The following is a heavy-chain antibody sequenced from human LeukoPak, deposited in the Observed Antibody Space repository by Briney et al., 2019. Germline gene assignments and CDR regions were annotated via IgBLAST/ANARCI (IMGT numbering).Heavy chain of an antibody. Sequence: SETLSLTCTVSGGSISSYYWSWIRQPPGKGLEWIGYIYYSGSTNYNPSLKSRVTISVDTSKNQFSLKLSSVTAADTAVYYCAREGMVRGVITSMWFDPWGQGTLVTVSS. J-gene: IGHJ5*02. CDR3: AREGMVRGVITSMWFDP. CDR2: IYYSGST. V-gene: IGHV4-59*01. CDR1: GGSISSYY. D-gene: IGHD3-10*01.